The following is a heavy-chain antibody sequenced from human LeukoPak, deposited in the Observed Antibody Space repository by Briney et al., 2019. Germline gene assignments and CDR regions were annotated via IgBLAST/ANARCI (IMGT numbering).Heavy chain of an antibody. V-gene: IGHV3-64*01. Sequence: GGSLRLSCTASGFSFSTYSMHWVRQAPGKGLEYVSTISSNGGNKYYANSVKGRFTISRDNAKNSMYLQMNSLKDGDTAVYYCIRGGIQVSGIDAFDIWGQGTMVTVSS. CDR3: IRGGIQVSGIDAFDI. CDR1: GFSFSTYS. CDR2: ISSNGGNK. J-gene: IGHJ3*02. D-gene: IGHD5/OR15-5a*01.